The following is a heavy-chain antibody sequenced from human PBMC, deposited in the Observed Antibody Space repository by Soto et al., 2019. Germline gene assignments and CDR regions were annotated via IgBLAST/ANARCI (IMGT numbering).Heavy chain of an antibody. Sequence: LRLSCAASGFTFSDYYMSWIRQAPGKGLEWVSYISSSGASIYYADSVKGRFTISRDNAENSLSLQMNSLRAEDTAVYYCVRGGWSSSGGIAASWGQGTLVTVSS. CDR3: VRGGWSSSGGIAAS. CDR2: ISSSGASI. V-gene: IGHV3-11*01. J-gene: IGHJ5*02. CDR1: GFTFSDYY. D-gene: IGHD6-13*01.